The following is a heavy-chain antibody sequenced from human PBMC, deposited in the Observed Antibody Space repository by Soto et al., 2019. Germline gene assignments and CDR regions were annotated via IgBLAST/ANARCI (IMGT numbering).Heavy chain of an antibody. CDR3: AAHKDGYLDS. CDR1: GFTFSTSA. Sequence: EASVKVSCKASGFTFSTSAVEWVRQARGQRLELIGWIVIGSGATNYARHFQERVTITRDMSTSTAYMELSSLTSEDTAVYFCAAHKDGYLDSWGQGTLVTGSS. J-gene: IGHJ4*02. CDR2: IVIGSGAT. D-gene: IGHD4-17*01. V-gene: IGHV1-58*01.